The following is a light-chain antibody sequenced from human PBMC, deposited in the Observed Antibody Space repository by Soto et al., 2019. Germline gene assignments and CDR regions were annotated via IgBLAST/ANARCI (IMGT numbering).Light chain of an antibody. J-gene: IGKJ2*01. CDR1: QNIRSY. CDR3: QQNYTAPYT. CDR2: AAS. Sequence: DIQMTQSPSSLSASVGDRVTITCRASQNIRSYLNWYQLKSGKAPKLLIYAASSFQSGVPSRFSGSGSGTDFTLVISGLQPEDFATYYCQQNYTAPYTFGQGTQLEIK. V-gene: IGKV1-39*01.